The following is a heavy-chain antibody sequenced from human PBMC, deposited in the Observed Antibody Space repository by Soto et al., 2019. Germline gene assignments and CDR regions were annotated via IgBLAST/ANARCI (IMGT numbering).Heavy chain of an antibody. J-gene: IGHJ4*02. CDR2: ISNSGRST. CDR3: AKDALAYYDFWS. V-gene: IGHV3-23*01. CDR1: GLTFSSYA. Sequence: GGSLRLSCAASGLTFSSYAMSWVRQAPGKGLEWVSHISNSGRSTKYADSVKGRFTISRDNSKNTLYLQMNSLRAEDTAIYYCAKDALAYYDFWSWGQGTLVTVSS. D-gene: IGHD3-3*01.